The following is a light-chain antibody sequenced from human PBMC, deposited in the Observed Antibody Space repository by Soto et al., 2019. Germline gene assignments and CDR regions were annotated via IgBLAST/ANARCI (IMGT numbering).Light chain of an antibody. Sequence: IQMTQSPSSLSASIVDRGTITCRASQGIGTYLGWYQQKPGKGPKRLVYAISSFHSGVPSRFSGSGSGTEFTLTISSLQPEDFATYYCLQYYDYPFTFGQGTRLEI. CDR2: AIS. CDR1: QGIGTY. CDR3: LQYYDYPFT. J-gene: IGKJ5*01. V-gene: IGKV1-17*01.